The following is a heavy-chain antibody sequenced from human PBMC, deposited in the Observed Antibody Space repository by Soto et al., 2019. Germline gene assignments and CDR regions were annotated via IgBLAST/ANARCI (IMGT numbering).Heavy chain of an antibody. CDR3: AKAGWLGWFDP. D-gene: IGHD1-1*01. Sequence: QVQLVQSGAEVKKPGASVKVSCKASGDTFTSYDINWVRQATGQGLEWMGWMNPKNGNTGYAQKFQGRVTMSRNTSITTAYMELSSLRSEDTAVYYCAKAGWLGWFDPWGQGTLVTVSS. V-gene: IGHV1-8*01. CDR1: GDTFTSYD. J-gene: IGHJ5*02. CDR2: MNPKNGNT.